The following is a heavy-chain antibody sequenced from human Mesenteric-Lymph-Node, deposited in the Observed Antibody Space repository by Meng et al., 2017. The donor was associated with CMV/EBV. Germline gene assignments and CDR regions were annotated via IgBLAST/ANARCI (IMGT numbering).Heavy chain of an antibody. V-gene: IGHV4-39*07. CDR3: ARKYQLHLWYFDL. D-gene: IGHD2-2*01. J-gene: IGHJ2*01. Sequence: SETLSLTCTVSGGSISSSSYYWGWIRQPPGKGLEWIGSIYYSGSTYYNPSLKSRVTISVDTSKNQFSLKLTSVTAADTAVYYCARKYQLHLWYFDLWGRGTLVTVSS. CDR1: GGSISSSSYY. CDR2: IYYSGST.